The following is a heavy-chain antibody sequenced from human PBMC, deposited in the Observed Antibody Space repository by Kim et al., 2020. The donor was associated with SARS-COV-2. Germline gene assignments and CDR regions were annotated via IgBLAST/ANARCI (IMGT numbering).Heavy chain of an antibody. CDR1: GGSISSSGYY. D-gene: IGHD3-10*01. V-gene: IGHV4-39*01. CDR3: ARHSNYYGSGTDDAFD. J-gene: IGHJ3*02. Sequence: SETLSLICTVSGGSISSSGYYWGWIRQPPGKGLEWIGSIYYSVTTYSNPALRSRVHISVDTSDNHYSLKLSSVTAADTAVYYCARHSNYYGSGTDDAFD. CDR2: IYYSVTT.